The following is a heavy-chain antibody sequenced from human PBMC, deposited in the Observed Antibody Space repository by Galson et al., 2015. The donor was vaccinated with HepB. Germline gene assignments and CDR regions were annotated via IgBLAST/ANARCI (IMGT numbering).Heavy chain of an antibody. V-gene: IGHV3-73*01. J-gene: IGHJ4*02. Sequence: SLRLSCAASGFTFSGSAMHWVRQASGKGLEWVGRIRSKANSYATAYAASVKGRFTISRDDSKNTAYLQMNSLKTEDTAVYYCTRHQSVFFDYWGRGTLVTVSS. D-gene: IGHD3-10*01. CDR2: IRSKANSYAT. CDR3: TRHQSVFFDY. CDR1: GFTFSGSA.